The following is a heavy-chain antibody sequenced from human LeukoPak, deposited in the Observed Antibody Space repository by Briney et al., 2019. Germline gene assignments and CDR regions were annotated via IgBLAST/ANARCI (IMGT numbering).Heavy chain of an antibody. J-gene: IGHJ4*02. V-gene: IGHV4-31*03. D-gene: IGHD3-22*01. CDR3: AKFYSSGYYPYYFDY. Sequence: SETLSLTCTVSGGSISSGGYSWSWIRQHPGKGLEWIGYIYYSGSTYYNPSLKSRVTISVDTSKNQFSLKLSSVTAADTAVYYCAKFYSSGYYPYYFDYWGQGTLVTVSS. CDR2: IYYSGST. CDR1: GGSISSGGYS.